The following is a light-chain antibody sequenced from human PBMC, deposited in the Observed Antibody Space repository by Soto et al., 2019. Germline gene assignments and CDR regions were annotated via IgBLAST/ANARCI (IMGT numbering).Light chain of an antibody. CDR2: DTF. J-gene: IGKJ5*01. V-gene: IGKV1-5*01. CDR3: QQSYNAPIT. CDR1: QSISSW. Sequence: DIQMTQSPSSLSASVGDRVSITCRASQSISSWLAWYQQKPGKAPKLLIFDTFSLESGVPSRFSGSRSGTDFTLTISSLQPEDFATYYCQQSYNAPITFGQGTRLEIK.